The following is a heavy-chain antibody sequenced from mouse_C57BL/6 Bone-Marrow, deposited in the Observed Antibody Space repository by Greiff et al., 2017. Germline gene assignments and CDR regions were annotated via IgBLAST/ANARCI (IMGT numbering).Heavy chain of an antibody. CDR1: GYTFTDYY. D-gene: IGHD2-2*01. CDR3: ARGVYYGYSVAY. V-gene: IGHV1-26*01. J-gene: IGHJ3*01. CDR2: IIPNNGGT. Sequence: EVQLQQSGPELVKPGASVKISCKASGYTFTDYYMNWVKQSHGKSLEWIGDIIPNNGGTSYNKKFKGKATLTVDKSSSTASLVLRSLTSEDSAVSNFARGVYYGYSVAYWGQGTLVTVSA.